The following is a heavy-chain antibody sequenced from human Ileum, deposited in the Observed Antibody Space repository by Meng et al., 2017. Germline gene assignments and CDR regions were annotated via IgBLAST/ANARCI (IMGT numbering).Heavy chain of an antibody. V-gene: IGHV4-34*01. Sequence: QVQLQQWGAGLLKPSETLSLTCAVYGGSFSGYYWTWIRQPPGKGLEWIGEIHHSGSTNYKPSLKSRVTMSIDTSKIQFSLELSSVTAADAAVYYCARYGGSGSYWHFDPWGRGTLVTVSS. D-gene: IGHD3-10*01. CDR2: IHHSGST. CDR3: ARYGGSGSYWHFDP. J-gene: IGHJ2*01. CDR1: GGSFSGYY.